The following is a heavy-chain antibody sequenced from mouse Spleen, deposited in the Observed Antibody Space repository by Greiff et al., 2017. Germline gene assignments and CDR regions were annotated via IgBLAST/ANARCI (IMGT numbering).Heavy chain of an antibody. CDR2: ISSGGSYT. CDR1: GFTFSSYA. J-gene: IGHJ4*01. V-gene: IGHV5-9-1*01. CDR3: ARHPSAMDY. Sequence: EVMLVESGGGLVKPGGSLKLSCAASGFTFSSYAMSWVRQTPEKRLEWVATISSGGSYTYYPDSVKGRFTISRDNAKNTLYLQMSSLRSEDTAMYYCARHPSAMDYWGQGTSVTVSS.